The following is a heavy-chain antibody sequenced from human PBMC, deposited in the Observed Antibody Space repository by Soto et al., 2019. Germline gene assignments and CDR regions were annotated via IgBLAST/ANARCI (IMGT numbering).Heavy chain of an antibody. J-gene: IGHJ4*02. CDR3: ARTSCSGGSCYKIDY. Sequence: QVQLQESGPGLVKPSQTLSLTCTVFGGSISSGGYYWSWIRQHPGKGLEWIGYIYYSGSTYYNPSLKSRVTISVDTSKNQFSLKLSSVTAADTAVYYCARTSCSGGSCYKIDYWGQGTLVTVSS. CDR2: IYYSGST. V-gene: IGHV4-31*03. D-gene: IGHD2-15*01. CDR1: GGSISSGGYY.